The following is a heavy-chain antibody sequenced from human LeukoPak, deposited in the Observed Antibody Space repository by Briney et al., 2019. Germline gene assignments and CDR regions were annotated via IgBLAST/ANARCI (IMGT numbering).Heavy chain of an antibody. D-gene: IGHD2-2*01. CDR2: ISSSSSYT. CDR1: GFTFSDYY. J-gene: IGHJ4*02. CDR3: ARAVVPAATFDY. V-gene: IGHV3-11*06. Sequence: GGSLRLSCAASGFTFSDYYMSWIRQAPGKGLEWVSYISSSSSYTNYADSVKGRFTISRDNAKNSLYLQMNSLRAGDTAVYYCARAVVPAATFDYWGQGTLVTVSS.